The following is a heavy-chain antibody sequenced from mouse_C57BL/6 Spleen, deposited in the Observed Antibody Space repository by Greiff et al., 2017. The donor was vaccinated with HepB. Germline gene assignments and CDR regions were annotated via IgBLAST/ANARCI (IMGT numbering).Heavy chain of an antibody. CDR2: ISDGGSYT. J-gene: IGHJ3*01. D-gene: IGHD2-5*01. Sequence: EVKLVESGGGLVKPGGSLKLSCAASGFTFSSYAMSWVRQTPEKRLEWVATISDGGSYTYYPDNVKGRFTISRDNAKKNLYLQMSHLKSEDTAMYYCAREPSNYEAYWGQGTLVTVSA. CDR1: GFTFSSYA. V-gene: IGHV5-4*01. CDR3: AREPSNYEAY.